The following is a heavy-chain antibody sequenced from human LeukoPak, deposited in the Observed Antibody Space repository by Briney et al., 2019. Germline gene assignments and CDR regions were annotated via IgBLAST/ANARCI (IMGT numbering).Heavy chain of an antibody. Sequence: SETLSLTCTVSGGSISSYYWSWIRQPPGKGLEWIGYIYHSGSTNYNPSLKSRLTISVDTSKNLFSLKLGSVTAADTAVYYCARQSTWGRFDYWGQGTLVTVSS. CDR3: ARQSTWGRFDY. V-gene: IGHV4-59*01. CDR2: IYHSGST. D-gene: IGHD2-2*01. CDR1: GGSISSYY. J-gene: IGHJ4*02.